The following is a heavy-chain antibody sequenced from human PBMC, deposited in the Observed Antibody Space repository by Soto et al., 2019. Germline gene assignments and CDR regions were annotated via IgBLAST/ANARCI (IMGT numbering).Heavy chain of an antibody. D-gene: IGHD1-26*01. CDR1: GYSISSGHY. Sequence: PSETLSLTCAVSGYSISSGHYWGWIRQPPGKGLEWIGSMSRSGSTYYNPSLKSRVTISVHTSQNQFSLNLTSVTAADTAVHYCARGGGSYYRQDYFDYWGQGSLVTVSS. CDR3: ARGGGSYYRQDYFDY. V-gene: IGHV4-38-2*01. J-gene: IGHJ4*02. CDR2: MSRSGST.